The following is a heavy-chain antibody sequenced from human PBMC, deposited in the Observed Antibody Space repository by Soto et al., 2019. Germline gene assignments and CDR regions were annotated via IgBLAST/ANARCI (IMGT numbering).Heavy chain of an antibody. J-gene: IGHJ5*02. CDR2: TYWDDDK. V-gene: IGHV2-5*02. Sequence: ITLKESGPTLVTPTQTLTLTCTFSGFSLSTSAVGGGWIRQPPGKALEWLALTYWDDDKRYSPSLTSRLTSTKDTSKNQVVLTRTTMDPVDTATDDCGYVYYNAGRWDAWGQGAQVTVSS. D-gene: IGHD3-10*01. CDR3: GYVYYNAGRWDA. CDR1: GFSLSTSAVG.